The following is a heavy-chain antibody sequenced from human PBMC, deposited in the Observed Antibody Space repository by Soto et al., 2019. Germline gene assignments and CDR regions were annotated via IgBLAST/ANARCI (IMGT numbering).Heavy chain of an antibody. J-gene: IGHJ4*02. Sequence: SETLSLTCTVSGGSISGHYWIWIRQSPGKGLEWIGYIFYTGSTNYSPSLKSRVTLSVDTSKNQFSLRLSSVTAADTAVYYCARVDSSGWSPDYWGQGTLVTVSS. V-gene: IGHV4-59*11. CDR2: IFYTGST. CDR3: ARVDSSGWSPDY. CDR1: GGSISGHY. D-gene: IGHD6-19*01.